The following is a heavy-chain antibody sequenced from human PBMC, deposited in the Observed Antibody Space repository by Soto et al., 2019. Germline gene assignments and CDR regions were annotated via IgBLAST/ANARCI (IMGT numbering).Heavy chain of an antibody. CDR3: ASGVIAAAGTKRALDY. CDR2: INHSGST. V-gene: IGHV4-34*01. J-gene: IGHJ4*01. Sequence: SETLSLTCAVYGGFFSGYSWIWIRQPPGKGLEWIGEINHSGSTNYNPSLKSRVTISVAASKNQFSLKLSSVTPADTAGYCSASGVIAAAGTKRALDYWGQGTLVTVSS. CDR1: GGFFSGYS. D-gene: IGHD6-13*01.